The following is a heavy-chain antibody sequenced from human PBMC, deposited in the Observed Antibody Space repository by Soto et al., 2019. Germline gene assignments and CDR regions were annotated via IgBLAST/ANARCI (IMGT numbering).Heavy chain of an antibody. Sequence: GGSLRLSCAASGSTFSSYAMHWVRQAPGKGLEWVAVISYDGSNKYYADSVKGRFTISRDNSKNTLYLQMNSLRAEDTAVYYCARADYDSSGYYFDYWGQGTLVTVSS. CDR2: ISYDGSNK. D-gene: IGHD3-22*01. V-gene: IGHV3-30-3*01. CDR1: GSTFSSYA. J-gene: IGHJ4*02. CDR3: ARADYDSSGYYFDY.